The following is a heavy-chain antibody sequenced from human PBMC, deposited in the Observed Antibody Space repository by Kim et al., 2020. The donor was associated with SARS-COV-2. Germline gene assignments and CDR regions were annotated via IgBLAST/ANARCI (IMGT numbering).Heavy chain of an antibody. V-gene: IGHV3-53*01. J-gene: IGHJ4*02. Sequence: DKTYYVESAKGRLPISRDNSKNTLYLQMSSLRVEDTAVYYCATNLAAAGVVWGQGTLVTVSS. D-gene: IGHD6-13*01. CDR3: ATNLAAAGVV. CDR2: DKT.